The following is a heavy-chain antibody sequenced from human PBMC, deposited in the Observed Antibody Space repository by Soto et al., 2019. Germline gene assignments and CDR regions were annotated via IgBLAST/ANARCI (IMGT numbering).Heavy chain of an antibody. D-gene: IGHD5-18*01. Sequence: PSETLSLTCTVSGGSISSYYWSWIRQPAGKGLEWIGRIYTSGSTNYNPSLKSRVTMSVDTSKNQFSLKLSSVTAADTAVYYCARGGTAMVIGIAIFDYWGQGTLVTVPQ. J-gene: IGHJ4*02. CDR2: IYTSGST. CDR1: GGSISSYY. V-gene: IGHV4-4*07. CDR3: ARGGTAMVIGIAIFDY.